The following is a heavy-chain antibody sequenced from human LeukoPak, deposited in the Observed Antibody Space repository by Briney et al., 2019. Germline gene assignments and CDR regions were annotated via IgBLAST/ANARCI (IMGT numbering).Heavy chain of an antibody. CDR1: GYTFTSYD. CDR3: ARTKLDIVVVVAAKIDAFDI. J-gene: IGHJ3*02. CDR2: MNPNSGNT. Sequence: ASVKVSCKASGYTFTSYDINWVRQATGQGLEWMGWMNPNSGNTVYAQKFQGRVTMTRNTSISTAYMELSSLRSEDTAVYYCARTKLDIVVVVAAKIDAFDIWGQGTMVTVSS. V-gene: IGHV1-8*01. D-gene: IGHD2-15*01.